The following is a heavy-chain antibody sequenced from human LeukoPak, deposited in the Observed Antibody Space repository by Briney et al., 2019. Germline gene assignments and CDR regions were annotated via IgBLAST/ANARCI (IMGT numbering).Heavy chain of an antibody. CDR1: GGSISSYY. CDR2: IYYTGKT. CDR3: ARWDCSSGTCYYLDY. Sequence: SETLSLTCTVAGGSISSYYWSWIRRPPGRGLEYIGHIYYTGKTDYNPSFKSRVTMSVDTSKNQLSLKLHFLTAADTAVYYCARWDCSSGTCYYLDYWGQGTLVIVSS. J-gene: IGHJ4*02. D-gene: IGHD2-15*01. V-gene: IGHV4-59*01.